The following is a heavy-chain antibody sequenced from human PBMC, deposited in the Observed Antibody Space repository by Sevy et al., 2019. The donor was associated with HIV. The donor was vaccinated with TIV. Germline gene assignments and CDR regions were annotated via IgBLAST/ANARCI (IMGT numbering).Heavy chain of an antibody. J-gene: IGHJ4*02. Sequence: GGYLRLSCAASGFTFSSYTMFWIRQAPGKGLEWMASISYDGNNKYYADSVKGRFTISRDNSKNTLYVQMNSLRPEDTAVYYCVCSMIRGVGDYWGQGTLVTVSS. CDR2: ISYDGNNK. D-gene: IGHD3-10*01. V-gene: IGHV3-30-3*01. CDR3: VCSMIRGVGDY. CDR1: GFTFSSYT.